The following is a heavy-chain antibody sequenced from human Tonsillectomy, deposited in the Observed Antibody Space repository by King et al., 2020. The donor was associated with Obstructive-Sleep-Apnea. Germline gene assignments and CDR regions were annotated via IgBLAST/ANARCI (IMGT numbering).Heavy chain of an antibody. CDR2: VYYSGRT. CDR1: GGYITSGDYY. Sequence: LQLQESGPGLVKPSQTLSLTCTVSGGYITSGDYYWSWIRQPPGKGLEWIRYVYYSGRTYSNPSLKSRVTISVDTSKTQFSLKLSSVTAADTAVYYCARGNYYDSSGYYHRGEWFDPWGQGTLVTVSS. D-gene: IGHD3-22*01. J-gene: IGHJ5*02. CDR3: ARGNYYDSSGYYHRGEWFDP. V-gene: IGHV4-30-4*01.